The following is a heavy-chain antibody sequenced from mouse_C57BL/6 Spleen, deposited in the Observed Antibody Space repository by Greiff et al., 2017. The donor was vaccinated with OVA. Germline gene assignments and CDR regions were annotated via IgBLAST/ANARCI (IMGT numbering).Heavy chain of an antibody. J-gene: IGHJ3*01. Sequence: EVKLMESGPGLVKPSQSLSLTCSVTGYSITSGYYWNWIRQFPGNKLEWMGYISYDGSNNYNPSLKNRISITRDTSKNQFFLKLNSVTTEDTATYYCAGDYYGSSPFAYWGQGTLVTVSA. CDR3: AGDYYGSSPFAY. CDR1: GYSITSGYY. D-gene: IGHD1-1*01. CDR2: ISYDGSN. V-gene: IGHV3-6*01.